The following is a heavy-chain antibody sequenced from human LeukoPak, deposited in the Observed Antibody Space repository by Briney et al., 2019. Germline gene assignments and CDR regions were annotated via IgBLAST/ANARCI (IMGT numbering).Heavy chain of an antibody. CDR1: GGSISSYY. V-gene: IGHV4-59*08. CDR2: IYYSGRT. Sequence: SETLSLTCTVSGGSISSYYWSWIRQPPGKGLEWIGYIYYSGRTNYNPSLKSRVTISVDTSKNQFSLKLSSVTAADTAVYYCARQAYYYGMDVWGQGTTVTVSS. CDR3: ARQAYYYGMDV. J-gene: IGHJ6*02.